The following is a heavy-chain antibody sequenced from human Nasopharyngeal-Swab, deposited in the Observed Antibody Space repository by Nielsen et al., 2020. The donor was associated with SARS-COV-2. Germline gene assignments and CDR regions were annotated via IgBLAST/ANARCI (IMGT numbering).Heavy chain of an antibody. D-gene: IGHD2-15*01. CDR1: GFTFSNSA. CDR2: ITGSGGGT. CDR3: AKVYSYFDI. V-gene: IGHV3-23*01. J-gene: IGHJ4*02. Sequence: GEALKISCAASGFTFSNSAMSWVRQLPGKGLEWVATITGSGGGTYSADSVKGRFTISRDNLKNTLYLQMSSLRADDTAVYYCAKVYSYFDIWGQGTLVTVSS.